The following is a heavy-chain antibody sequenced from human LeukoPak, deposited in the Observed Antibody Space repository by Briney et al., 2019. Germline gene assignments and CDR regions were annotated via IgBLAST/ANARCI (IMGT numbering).Heavy chain of an antibody. Sequence: GGSLRLSCAASGFTFSSYAMHWVRQAPGKGLEWVAVISYDGSNKYYADSVKGRFTISRDSSKDTLYLQMNSLRAEDTAVYYCAKDPAAILGVFDYWGQGTLVTVSS. CDR1: GFTFSSYA. CDR2: ISYDGSNK. CDR3: AKDPAAILGVFDY. J-gene: IGHJ4*02. D-gene: IGHD2-2*01. V-gene: IGHV3-30-3*01.